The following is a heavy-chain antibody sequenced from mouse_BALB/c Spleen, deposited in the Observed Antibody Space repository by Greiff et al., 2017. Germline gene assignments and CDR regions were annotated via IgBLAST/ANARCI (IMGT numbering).Heavy chain of an antibody. CDR3: ARGAYYYGSSLYFDY. Sequence: VQLQKTEHGLIKPSQSMSLTKSETGYYLTSGHYWNWLRQFPGTQLEWMGYISYDGSNNYNPSLKNRISITRDTSKNQFFLKLNSVTTEDTATYYCARGAYYYGSSLYFDYWGQGTTLTGAS. V-gene: IGHV3-6*02. CDR2: ISYDGSN. D-gene: IGHD1-1*01. CDR1: GYYLTSGHY. J-gene: IGHJ2*01.